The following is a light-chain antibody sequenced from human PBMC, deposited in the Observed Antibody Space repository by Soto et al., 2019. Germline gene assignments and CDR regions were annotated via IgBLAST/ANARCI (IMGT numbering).Light chain of an antibody. J-gene: IGKJ1*01. V-gene: IGKV1-17*01. CDR3: LQYSSYPWT. CDR1: QDVRDD. Sequence: DIQMTQSPSSLSASVGDRVTITCRASQDVRDDLGWYQQTPGKAPERLIYEASTLHRGVPSRFSGSGSGTEFALTISGLRPEDFATYYGLQYSSYPWTLGQGTNVEIK. CDR2: EAS.